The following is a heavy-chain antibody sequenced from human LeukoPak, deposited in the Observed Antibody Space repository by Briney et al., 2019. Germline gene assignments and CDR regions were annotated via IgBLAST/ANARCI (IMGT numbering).Heavy chain of an antibody. CDR3: AKSGGVVVPGGWFDP. CDR1: GGTFSSYA. D-gene: IGHD2-2*01. Sequence: SVKVSCKASGGTFSSYAISWVRQAPGQGLEWMGGIIPIFGTANYAQKFQGRVTITTDESTSTAYMELSSLRSEDTAVYYCAKSGGVVVPGGWFDPWGQGTLVTVSS. CDR2: IIPIFGTA. V-gene: IGHV1-69*05. J-gene: IGHJ5*02.